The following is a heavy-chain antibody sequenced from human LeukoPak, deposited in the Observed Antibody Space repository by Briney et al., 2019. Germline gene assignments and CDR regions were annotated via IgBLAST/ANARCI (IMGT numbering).Heavy chain of an antibody. V-gene: IGHV3-9*01. D-gene: IGHD3-3*01. Sequence: GGSLRLSCAASGFTFDDYAMHWVRQAPGKGLEWVSGISWNSGSIGYADSVKGRFTISRDNVKNSLYLQMNSLRAEDTALYYCAKGTIFVVVTNNWFDPWGQGTLVTVSS. CDR2: ISWNSGSI. J-gene: IGHJ5*02. CDR1: GFTFDDYA. CDR3: AKGTIFVVVTNNWFDP.